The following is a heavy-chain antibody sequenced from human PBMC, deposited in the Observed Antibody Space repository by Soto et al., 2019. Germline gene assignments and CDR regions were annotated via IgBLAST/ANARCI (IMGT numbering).Heavy chain of an antibody. CDR3: ARERNYYDSSGLYYYYYYGMDV. V-gene: IGHV1-69*06. D-gene: IGHD3-22*01. CDR1: GGTFSSYA. J-gene: IGHJ6*02. Sequence: QVQLVQSGAEVKKPGSSVKVSCKASGGTFSSYAISWVRQAPGQGLEWMGGIIPIFGTANYAQKFQGRVTITADKSTSTAYMELSSLRSEDTAVYYCARERNYYDSSGLYYYYYYGMDVWGQGTTVTVSS. CDR2: IIPIFGTA.